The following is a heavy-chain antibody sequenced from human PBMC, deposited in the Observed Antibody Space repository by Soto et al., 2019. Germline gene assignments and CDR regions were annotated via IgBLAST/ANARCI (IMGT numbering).Heavy chain of an antibody. CDR1: GYTFTEFG. V-gene: IGHV1-18*04. J-gene: IGHJ6*02. CDR2: ISTYNGNT. Sequence: QVQLVQSGAEVKKPGASLKVSCQASGYTFTEFGITWVRQAPGQGLAWVGWISTYNGNTNYAQNLQGRVTMTTDTSTNSAYMELRSLRSDDTAMYYCARYGYSSGWYLGTGMDVWGQGTPVTVSS. D-gene: IGHD6-19*01. CDR3: ARYGYSSGWYLGTGMDV.